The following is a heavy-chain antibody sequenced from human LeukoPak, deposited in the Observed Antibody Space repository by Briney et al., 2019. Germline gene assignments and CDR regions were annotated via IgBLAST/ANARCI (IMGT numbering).Heavy chain of an antibody. CDR2: ILSSGST. J-gene: IGHJ5*02. V-gene: IGHV4-4*09. CDR1: GGSISSYY. CDR3: ARRVISEFSIDKGNWLDP. Sequence: PSETLSLTCTVSGGSISSYYWNWIRQSPGKGLEWIGYILSSGSTHHNPSLTSRISLSVDTSKNQFSLKLSSVTAADTAVYYCARRVISEFSIDKGNWLDPWGQGTLVTVSS. D-gene: IGHD3-3*02.